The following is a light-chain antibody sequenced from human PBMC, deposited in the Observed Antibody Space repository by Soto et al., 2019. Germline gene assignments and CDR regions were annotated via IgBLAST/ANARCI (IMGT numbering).Light chain of an antibody. Sequence: DIQMTQSPASVSASVGDSVTITCRANRVISSWLAWYQQKPGKAPNLLIYAASNLQSGVPSRFSASGSGTDFALTINNLQPEEFATYYCQQSHTFPITFGQGTRLEIK. V-gene: IGKV1-12*01. J-gene: IGKJ5*01. CDR2: AAS. CDR1: RVISSW. CDR3: QQSHTFPIT.